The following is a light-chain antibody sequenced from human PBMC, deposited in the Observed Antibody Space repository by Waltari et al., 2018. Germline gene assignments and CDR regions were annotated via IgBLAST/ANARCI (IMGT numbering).Light chain of an antibody. CDR3: CSYANAKWV. V-gene: IGLV2-11*01. CDR2: GVY. Sequence: QSVLTQPRSVSGSPGQSVAIPCTGTSSAFGAYDYVSWYQQYPGKAPKVMIYGVYKRPSGVPVRFSGSKSGNTASLTISGLQAEDEADYYCCSYANAKWVFGGGTRLTVL. CDR1: SSAFGAYDY. J-gene: IGLJ3*02.